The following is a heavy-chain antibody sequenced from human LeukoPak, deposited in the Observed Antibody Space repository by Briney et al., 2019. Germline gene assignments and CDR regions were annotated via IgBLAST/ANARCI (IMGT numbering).Heavy chain of an antibody. V-gene: IGHV3-21*01. Sequence: TGGSLRLSCAASGFTFSGYNMNWVRQAPGKGLEWVSSISSSSSYIYYADSVKGRFTISRDNAKNSLYLQMNSLRAEDTAVYYCARLPGYSYGYGYWGQGTLVTVSS. CDR3: ARLPGYSYGYGY. CDR1: GFTFSGYN. D-gene: IGHD5-18*01. CDR2: ISSSSSYI. J-gene: IGHJ4*02.